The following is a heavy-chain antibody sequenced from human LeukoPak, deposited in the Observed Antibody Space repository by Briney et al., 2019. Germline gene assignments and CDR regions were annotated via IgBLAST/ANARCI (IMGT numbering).Heavy chain of an antibody. CDR2: ISSSSSTI. D-gene: IGHD3-22*01. Sequence: PGGSLRLSCAASGFTFSSYSMNWVRQAPGKGLEWVSYISSSSSTIYYADSVKGRFTISRDNAKNSLYLQMNSLRAEDTAVYYCARGEYYYDTNDADYWGQGTLVTVSS. V-gene: IGHV3-48*01. CDR1: GFTFSSYS. J-gene: IGHJ4*02. CDR3: ARGEYYYDTNDADY.